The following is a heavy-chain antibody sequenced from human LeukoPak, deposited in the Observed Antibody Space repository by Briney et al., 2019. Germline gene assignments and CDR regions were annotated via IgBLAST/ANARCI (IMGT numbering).Heavy chain of an antibody. Sequence: GGSLRLSCAASGFTFSSYSMNWVRQAPGKGLEWVSHITASGTAMFYADSVKGRFTISRDNAKNSLYLRMNSLRDEDTAVYYCASSGSYRFDYWGQGTLVTVSS. V-gene: IGHV3-48*02. CDR1: GFTFSSYS. CDR3: ASSGSYRFDY. D-gene: IGHD1-26*01. J-gene: IGHJ4*02. CDR2: ITASGTAM.